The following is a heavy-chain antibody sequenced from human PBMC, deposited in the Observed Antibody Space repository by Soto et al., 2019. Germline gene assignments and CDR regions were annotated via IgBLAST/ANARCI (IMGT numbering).Heavy chain of an antibody. J-gene: IGHJ4*02. Sequence: SETLSLTCAVYGGSFSGYYWSWIRQPPGKGLEWIGGINHSGRTNYNPSLKSRVTISVDTYTNQFSLKMNAVTAADTAVYYCTRHEGGAAADRPLDYWGQGTLVT. V-gene: IGHV4-34*01. CDR1: GGSFSGYY. D-gene: IGHD6-13*01. CDR2: INHSGRT. CDR3: TRHEGGAAADRPLDY.